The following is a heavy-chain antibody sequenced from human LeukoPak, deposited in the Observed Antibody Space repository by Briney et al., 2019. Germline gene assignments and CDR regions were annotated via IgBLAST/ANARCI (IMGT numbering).Heavy chain of an antibody. CDR3: AKGAVVTTYYFDY. CDR2: IYSGRST. V-gene: IGHV3-53*01. CDR1: GFTVSSSY. Sequence: GGSLRLSCAASGFTVSSSYVHWVRQAPGKGLEWVSVIYSGRSTSYTDSAKGRFTVSGDNSKNTLYLQMNSLRAEDTAVYYCAKGAVVTTYYFDYWGQGTLVTVSS. D-gene: IGHD4-17*01. J-gene: IGHJ4*02.